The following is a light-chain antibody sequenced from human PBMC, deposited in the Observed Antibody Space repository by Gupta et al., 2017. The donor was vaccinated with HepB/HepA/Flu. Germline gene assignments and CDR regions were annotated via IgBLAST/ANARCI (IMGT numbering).Light chain of an antibody. J-gene: IGLJ3*02. Sequence: QSALTQPTYASGSPGQSLTISCTGTSSDIGGYNYVSWYQQYPGKAPTLLIYEFSKRPAAVPDRFSASKSGNTASLTVSALQEEDEDHYYCSSNAGSNNLVFGGGTELTVL. CDR3: SSNAGSNNLV. CDR2: EFS. CDR1: SSDIGGYNY. V-gene: IGLV2-8*01.